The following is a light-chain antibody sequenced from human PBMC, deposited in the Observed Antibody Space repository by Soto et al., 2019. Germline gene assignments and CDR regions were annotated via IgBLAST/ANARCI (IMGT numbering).Light chain of an antibody. J-gene: IGKJ5*01. V-gene: IGKV3-20*01. CDR3: QQYGSSPIT. Sequence: EIVMTQSPATLSVSPGERATLSCRASQSVSSNLVWYQQKPGQAPRLLMYGASNRATGIPDRFSGSGSGTDLTLTISRLEPEDFAVYYCQQYGSSPITFGQGTRLEIK. CDR1: QSVSSN. CDR2: GAS.